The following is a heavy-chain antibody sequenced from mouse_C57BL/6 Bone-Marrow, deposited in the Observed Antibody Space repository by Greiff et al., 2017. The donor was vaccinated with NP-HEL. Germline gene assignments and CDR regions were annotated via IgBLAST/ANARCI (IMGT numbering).Heavy chain of an antibody. Sequence: EVKLQQSGPELVKPGASVKMSCKASGYTFTDYNMHWVKQSHGKSLEWIGYINPNNGGTSYNQKFKGKATLTVNKSSSTAYMELRSLTSEDSAVYYCARELIYYLTLYYAMDYWGRGTSVTVSS. V-gene: IGHV1-22*01. CDR3: ARELIYYLTLYYAMDY. CDR1: GYTFTDYN. D-gene: IGHD1-1*01. J-gene: IGHJ4*01. CDR2: INPNNGGT.